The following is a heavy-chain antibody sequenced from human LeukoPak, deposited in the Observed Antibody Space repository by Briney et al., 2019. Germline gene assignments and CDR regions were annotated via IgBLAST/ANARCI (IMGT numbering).Heavy chain of an antibody. CDR3: ARIYCTNGVCRRLFDY. CDR1: GYTFTSYD. D-gene: IGHD2-8*01. Sequence: ASVKVSCKASGYTFTSYDINWVRQATGQGLEWMGWMNPNSGNTGYAQKFQGRVTMTRNTSISTAYMELSSLRSEDTAVYYCARIYCTNGVCRRLFDYWGQGTLVTVSS. J-gene: IGHJ4*02. CDR2: MNPNSGNT. V-gene: IGHV1-8*01.